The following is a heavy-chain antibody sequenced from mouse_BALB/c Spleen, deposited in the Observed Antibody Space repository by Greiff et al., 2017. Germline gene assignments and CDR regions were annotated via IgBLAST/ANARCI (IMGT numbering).Heavy chain of an antibody. J-gene: IGHJ3*01. CDR3: TRGESTTVVERAWFAY. CDR2: IYPGNSDT. D-gene: IGHD1-1*01. V-gene: IGHV1-5*01. CDR1: GYTFTSYW. Sequence: VQLQQSGTVLARPGASVKMSCKASGYTFTSYWMHWVKQRPGQGLEWIGAIYPGNSDTSYNQKFKGKAKLTAVTSTSTAYMELSSLTNEDSAVYYGTRGESTTVVERAWFAYWGQGTLVTVSA.